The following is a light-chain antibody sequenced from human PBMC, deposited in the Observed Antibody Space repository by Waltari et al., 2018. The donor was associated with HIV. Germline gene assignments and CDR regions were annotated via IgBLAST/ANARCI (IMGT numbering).Light chain of an antibody. CDR3: SSYAGSNNLYV. V-gene: IGLV2-8*01. CDR2: EVS. Sequence: QSALTQPPSASGSPGQSVTISCTGTSSDVGGYNYVPSYQQHPGKAPKLMIYEVSKRPSGVPDRFSGSKSGNTASLTVSGLQAEDEADYYCSSYAGSNNLYVFGTGTKVTVL. J-gene: IGLJ1*01. CDR1: SSDVGGYNY.